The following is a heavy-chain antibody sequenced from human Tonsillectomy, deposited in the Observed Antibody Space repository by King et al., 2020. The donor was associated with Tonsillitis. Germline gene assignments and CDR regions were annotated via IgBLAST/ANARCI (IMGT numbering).Heavy chain of an antibody. D-gene: IGHD2-15*01. CDR3: ATRSYCSGGKCYSDY. J-gene: IGHJ4*02. Sequence: EVQLVESGGGLVKPGGSLRLSCVASGFAFSTYSMNWVRQAPGKGLEWVSSITSSSSYIHYADSVKGRFTISRDNAQTSLFLQMNSLRAEDTAVYYCATRSYCSGGKCYSDYWGQGALVTVSS. CDR2: ITSSSSYI. V-gene: IGHV3-21*01. CDR1: GFAFSTYS.